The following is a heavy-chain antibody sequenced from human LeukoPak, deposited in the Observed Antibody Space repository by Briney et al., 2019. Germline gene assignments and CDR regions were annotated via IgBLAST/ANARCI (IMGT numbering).Heavy chain of an antibody. CDR2: IIHSGST. J-gene: IGHJ6*03. V-gene: IGHV4-34*12. Sequence: SEALSLTCAVYGGSFSGYYWSWIRQPPGKGLEWIGEIIHSGSTNYNPSLKSRVTISVDTSKNQFSLKLSPVTAADTAVYYCARVVPAAILGYYMDVWGKGTTVTVSS. CDR1: GGSFSGYY. CDR3: ARVVPAAILGYYMDV. D-gene: IGHD2-2*01.